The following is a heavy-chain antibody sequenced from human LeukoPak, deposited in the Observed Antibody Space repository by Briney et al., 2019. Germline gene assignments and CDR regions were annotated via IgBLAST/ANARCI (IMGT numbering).Heavy chain of an antibody. CDR1: GGSISSSSYY. CDR3: ARDREQQLVRFYNAFDI. D-gene: IGHD1-1*01. V-gene: IGHV4-39*07. Sequence: SENLSLTCTVSGGSISSSSYYWGWIRQPPGKGLEWIGSIYYSGSTYYNPSLKTRVTISVDTSKNQFSLKLSSVTAADTAVYSCARDREQQLVRFYNAFDIWGQGTMVTVSS. J-gene: IGHJ3*02. CDR2: IYYSGST.